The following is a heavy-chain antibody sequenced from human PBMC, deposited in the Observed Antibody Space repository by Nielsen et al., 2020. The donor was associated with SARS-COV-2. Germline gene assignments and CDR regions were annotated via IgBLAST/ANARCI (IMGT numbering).Heavy chain of an antibody. CDR2: IYYSGST. J-gene: IGHJ6*03. Sequence: SETLSLTCTVSGGSISSGGYYWSWIRQHPGKGLEWIGYIYYSGSTYYNPSLKSRVTISVDTSKNQFSLKLSSVTAADTAVYYCARQAAGGQLGYYYYYMDVWGKWTTVTVSS. V-gene: IGHV4-39*01. D-gene: IGHD6-6*01. CDR3: ARQAAGGQLGYYYYYMDV. CDR1: GGSISSGGYY.